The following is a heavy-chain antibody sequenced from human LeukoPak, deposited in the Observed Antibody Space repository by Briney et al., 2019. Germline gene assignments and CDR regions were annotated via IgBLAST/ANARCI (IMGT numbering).Heavy chain of an antibody. Sequence: SVKVSCKASGGTFSSYAISWVRQAPGQGLEWMGGIIPIFGTANYAQKFQGRVTITADESTGTAYMELSSLRSEDTAVYYCARDRTQAFDIWGQGTMVTVSS. V-gene: IGHV1-69*13. CDR1: GGTFSSYA. J-gene: IGHJ3*02. CDR3: ARDRTQAFDI. CDR2: IIPIFGTA.